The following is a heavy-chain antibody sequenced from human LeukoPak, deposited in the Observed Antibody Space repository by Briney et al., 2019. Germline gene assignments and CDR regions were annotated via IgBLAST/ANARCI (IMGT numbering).Heavy chain of an antibody. Sequence: GGSLRLSCAASGFTFSSYWMHWVRQAPGKGLVWVSRINSDGSSTSYADSVKGRFTISRDNAKNTLYLQMNSLRAEDTAVYYCARVKRWLQLLVFDIWGQGTMVSVSP. CDR2: INSDGSST. V-gene: IGHV3-74*01. CDR3: ARVKRWLQLLVFDI. CDR1: GFTFSSYW. J-gene: IGHJ3*02. D-gene: IGHD5-24*01.